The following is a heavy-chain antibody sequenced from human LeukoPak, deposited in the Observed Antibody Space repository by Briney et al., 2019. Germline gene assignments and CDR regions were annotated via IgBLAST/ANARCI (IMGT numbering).Heavy chain of an antibody. Sequence: PGWSLRLSCVASGFNFDDHAIHWVRQVPGKGLEWVSGISWNSNRTGYADSVRGRFTISRDNAKNSVHLQMNRLRREDTALYYCVRDRGLSAYYFDSWGQGTPVTVSS. CDR2: ISWNSNRT. CDR1: GFNFDDHA. CDR3: VRDRGLSAYYFDS. D-gene: IGHD3/OR15-3a*01. V-gene: IGHV3-9*01. J-gene: IGHJ4*02.